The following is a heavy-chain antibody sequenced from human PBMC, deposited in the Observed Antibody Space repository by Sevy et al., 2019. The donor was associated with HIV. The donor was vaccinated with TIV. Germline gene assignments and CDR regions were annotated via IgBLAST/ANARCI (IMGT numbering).Heavy chain of an antibody. CDR1: GFTFSSSA. D-gene: IGHD5-18*01. CDR3: ASDKFGGYSSGHNNYYYYYGMDV. CDR2: ISYDGSNK. J-gene: IGHJ6*02. V-gene: IGHV3-30*04. Sequence: GGSLRLSCAASGFTFSSSAMHWVRQAPGKGLEWVAVISYDGSNKYYADSVKGRFTISRDNSKNTLYLQMNSLRAEDTAVYYCASDKFGGYSSGHNNYYYYYGMDVWGQGTTVTVSS.